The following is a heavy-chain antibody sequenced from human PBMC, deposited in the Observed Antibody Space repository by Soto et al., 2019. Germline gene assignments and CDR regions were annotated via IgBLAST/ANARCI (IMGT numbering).Heavy chain of an antibody. V-gene: IGHV3-33*01. CDR3: ARVGLEWLPYYYMDV. D-gene: IGHD3-3*01. CDR1: GFTFSSYG. Sequence: GGSLRLSCAASGFTFSSYGMHWVRQAPGKGLEWVAVIWYDGSNKYYADSVKGRFTISRDNSKNTLYLQMNSLRAEDTAVYYCARVGLEWLPYYYMDVWGKGTTVTVSS. J-gene: IGHJ6*03. CDR2: IWYDGSNK.